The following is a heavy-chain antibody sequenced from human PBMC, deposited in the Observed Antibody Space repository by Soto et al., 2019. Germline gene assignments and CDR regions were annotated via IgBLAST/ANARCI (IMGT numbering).Heavy chain of an antibody. CDR3: ARESVDISGWSSYGIDV. D-gene: IGHD6-19*01. CDR1: GGSISSGGYY. Sequence: QVPLQESGPGLVKPSQTLSLTCTVSGGSISSGGYYWSWIRQHPGKGLEWIGYIYSSGSTYSTPPLKSRVTISVDTSRNPFSLKLSSVTAADTAVYYCARESVDISGWSSYGIDVWGQGTTVTVSS. J-gene: IGHJ6*02. CDR2: IYSSGST. V-gene: IGHV4-31*03.